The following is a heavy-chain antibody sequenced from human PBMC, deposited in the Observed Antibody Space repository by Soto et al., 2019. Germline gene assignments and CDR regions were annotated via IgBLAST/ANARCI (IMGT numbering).Heavy chain of an antibody. Sequence: QVQLQQWGAGLLKPSETLSLNCAVNGGSLSGYYWSWIRQPPGKGLEWIGEIKDGGYTNYSPSLKSRPTISSDPSNNQSPLRLTSVTAADTGVYYCARGQEGVVATHWDQGALVTVSS. V-gene: IGHV4-34*01. J-gene: IGHJ4*02. CDR3: ARGQEGVVATH. CDR1: GGSLSGYY. D-gene: IGHD5-12*01. CDR2: IKDGGYT.